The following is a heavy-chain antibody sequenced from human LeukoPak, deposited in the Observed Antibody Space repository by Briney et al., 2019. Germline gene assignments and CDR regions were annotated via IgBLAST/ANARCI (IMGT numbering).Heavy chain of an antibody. CDR3: AREVAAAGITWLDP. CDR1: GFTVSSNY. D-gene: IGHD6-13*01. Sequence: GGSLRLSCAASGFTVSSNYMSWVRQAPGKGLEWVSVIYSGGSTYYADSVKGRFTISRDNSKNTLYLQMNSLRAEDTAVYYCAREVAAAGITWLDPWGQGTLVTVSS. CDR2: IYSGGST. V-gene: IGHV3-66*01. J-gene: IGHJ5*02.